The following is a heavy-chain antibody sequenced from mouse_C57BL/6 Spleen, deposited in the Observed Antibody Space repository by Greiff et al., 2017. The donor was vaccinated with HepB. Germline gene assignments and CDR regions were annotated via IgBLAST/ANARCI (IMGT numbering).Heavy chain of an antibody. CDR1: GYTFTSYW. CDR3: ARGYGSAWYFDV. CDR2: IYPGSGST. V-gene: IGHV1-55*01. J-gene: IGHJ1*03. Sequence: QVQLQQPGAELVKPGASVKMSCKASGYTFTSYWITWVKQRPGQGLGWIGDIYPGSGSTNYNEKFKSKATLTVDTSSSTAYMQRSSLTSEDSAVYYCARGYGSAWYFDVWGTGTTVTVSS. D-gene: IGHD1-1*01.